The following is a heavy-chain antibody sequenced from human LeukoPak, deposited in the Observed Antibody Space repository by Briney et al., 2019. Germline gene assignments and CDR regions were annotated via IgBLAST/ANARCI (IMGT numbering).Heavy chain of an antibody. CDR1: GGSISSSSYY. CDR3: ARRARISIAVAGYFDY. CDR2: IYYSGST. V-gene: IGHV4-39*01. Sequence: SETLSLTCTVSGGSISSSSYYWGWIRQPPGKGREWIGSIYYSGSTYYNPSLKSRVTISVDTSKNQFSLKLSSVTAADTAVYYCARRARISIAVAGYFDYWGQGTLVTVSS. J-gene: IGHJ4*02. D-gene: IGHD6-19*01.